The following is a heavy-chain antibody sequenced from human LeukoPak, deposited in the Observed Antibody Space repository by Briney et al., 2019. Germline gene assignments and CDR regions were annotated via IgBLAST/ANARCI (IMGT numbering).Heavy chain of an antibody. V-gene: IGHV3-66*01. CDR3: ARLNFGDDY. CDR1: GFTVSSKY. D-gene: IGHD4-17*01. J-gene: IGHJ4*02. Sequence: GGSLRLSCAASGFTVSSKYINWVRQAPGKGLEWVSLIYGSTSADYADSVKGRFTISRDNSMNTVYLQMNSLRAEDTAMYYCARLNFGDDYWGQGTLVAVSS. CDR2: IYGSTSA.